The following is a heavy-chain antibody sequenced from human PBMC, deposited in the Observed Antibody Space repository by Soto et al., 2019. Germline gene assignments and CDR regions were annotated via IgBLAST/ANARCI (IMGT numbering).Heavy chain of an antibody. Sequence: QVQLVESGGGVVQPGRSLRLSCAASGFTFSSYGMHWVRQAPGKGLEWVAVISYDGSNKYYADSVKGRFTISRDNSKNTRYLQMTSLRAEDTAVYYCAKVRHYYDSRGYLTLSWGWAFDIWGQGKMVTVSS. D-gene: IGHD3-22*01. CDR2: ISYDGSNK. V-gene: IGHV3-30*18. CDR1: GFTFSSYG. J-gene: IGHJ3*02. CDR3: AKVRHYYDSRGYLTLSWGWAFDI.